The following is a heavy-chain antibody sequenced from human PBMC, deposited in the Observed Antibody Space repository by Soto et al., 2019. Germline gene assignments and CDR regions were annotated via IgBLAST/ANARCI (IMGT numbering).Heavy chain of an antibody. CDR3: ARHLLLYYYDSSGYPTLGWFGP. J-gene: IGHJ5*02. CDR2: IYYSGST. CDR1: GGSISSSSYY. V-gene: IGHV4-39*01. D-gene: IGHD3-22*01. Sequence: KASETLSLTCTVSGGSISSSSYYWGWIRQPPGKGLEWIGSIYYSGSTYYNPSLKSRVTISVDTSKNQFSLKLSSVTAADTAVYYCARHLLLYYYDSSGYPTLGWFGPWGKGTLVTVSS.